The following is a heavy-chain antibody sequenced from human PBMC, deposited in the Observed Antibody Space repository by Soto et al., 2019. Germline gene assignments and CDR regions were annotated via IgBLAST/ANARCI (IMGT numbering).Heavy chain of an antibody. D-gene: IGHD2-21*01. V-gene: IGHV3-23*01. J-gene: IGHJ6*02. CDR3: ARVSIGMDV. Sequence: VGSLRLSCAASGFTFSSYAMSWVRQAPGKGLEWVSAISGSGGSTYYADSVKGRFTISRDNSKNTLYLQMNSLRAEDTAVHYCARVSIGMDVWGQGTTVTVSS. CDR1: GFTFSSYA. CDR2: ISGSGGST.